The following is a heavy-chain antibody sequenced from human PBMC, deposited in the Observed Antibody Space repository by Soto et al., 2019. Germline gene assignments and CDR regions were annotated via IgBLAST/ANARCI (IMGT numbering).Heavy chain of an antibody. CDR2: ISAYNGNT. CDR3: ASTASMVRGVIPLDY. CDR1: GYTFTSYG. V-gene: IGHV1-18*01. Sequence: ASVKVSCKASGYTFTSYGISWVRQAPGQGLEWMGWISAYNGNTNYAQELQGRVTMTTDTSTSTAYMELRSLRSDDTAVYYCASTASMVRGVIPLDYWGQGTLVTVSS. D-gene: IGHD3-10*01. J-gene: IGHJ4*02.